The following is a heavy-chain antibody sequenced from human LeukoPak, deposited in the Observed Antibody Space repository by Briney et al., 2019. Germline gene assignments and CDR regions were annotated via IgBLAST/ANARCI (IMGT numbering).Heavy chain of an antibody. CDR3: ARLQGYWFDP. CDR2: IDPSDSYT. CDR1: GYSFTTYW. J-gene: IGHJ5*02. V-gene: IGHV5-10-1*01. Sequence: GESLKISCKGSGYSFTTYWISWVRQMPGKGLEWMGRIDPSDSYTNYSPSFQGHVTLSADKSISTAYLQWSSLKASDTAMYYCARLQGYWFDPWGQGTLVTVSS.